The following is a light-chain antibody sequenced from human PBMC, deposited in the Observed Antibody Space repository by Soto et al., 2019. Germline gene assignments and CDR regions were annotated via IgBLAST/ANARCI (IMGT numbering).Light chain of an antibody. V-gene: IGKV3-15*01. CDR3: QQYNNWPLT. J-gene: IGKJ4*01. CDR2: GAS. CDR1: QSVSSSY. Sequence: PGEIVTLSCRASQSVSSSYLAWYQQRPGQAPRLLIYGASTRATGIPARFSGSASGTEFTLTISSLQSEDFAIYYCQQYNNWPLTFGGGTKVDIK.